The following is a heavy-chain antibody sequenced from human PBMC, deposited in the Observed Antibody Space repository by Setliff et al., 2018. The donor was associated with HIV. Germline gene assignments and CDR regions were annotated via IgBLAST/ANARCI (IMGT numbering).Heavy chain of an antibody. Sequence: SETLSLTCTVSGGTISSGGYSWSWSRQPPGKGLEWIGYIYYSGKIYYNRSLKSRITISLDRSKNQFSLNLTSVTAADTAVYYCARGGALTMAPAGCFDSWGQGILVTVSS. V-gene: IGHV4-30-2*01. J-gene: IGHJ4*02. D-gene: IGHD3-10*01. CDR3: ARGGALTMAPAGCFDS. CDR1: GGTISSGGYS. CDR2: IYYSGKI.